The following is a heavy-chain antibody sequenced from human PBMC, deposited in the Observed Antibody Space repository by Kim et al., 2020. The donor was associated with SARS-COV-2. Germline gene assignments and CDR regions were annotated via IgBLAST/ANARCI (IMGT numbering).Heavy chain of an antibody. CDR2: IYYSGST. V-gene: IGHV4-59*01. Sequence: SETLSLTCTVSGGSISSYCWSWIRQPPGKGLEWIGYIYYSGSTNYNPSLKSRVTISVDTSKNQFSLKLSSVTAADTAVYYCARVKEGYTSGWYEDYWGQGTLVTVSS. CDR1: GGSISSYC. CDR3: ARVKEGYTSGWYEDY. J-gene: IGHJ4*02. D-gene: IGHD6-19*01.